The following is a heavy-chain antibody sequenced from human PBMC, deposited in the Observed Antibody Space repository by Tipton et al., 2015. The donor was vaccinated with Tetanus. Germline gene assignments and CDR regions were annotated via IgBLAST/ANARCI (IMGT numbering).Heavy chain of an antibody. V-gene: IGHV4-59*01. CDR2: IYYSGST. J-gene: IGHJ4*02. D-gene: IGHD3-22*01. CDR1: GGSISSYY. Sequence: QLVQSGAEVKPSETLSLTCTVSGGSISSYYWSWIRQPPGKGLEWIGYIYYSGSTNYNPSLKNRVTISVDTSKNQFSLKLSSVTAADTAVYYCARYYDSSGYYRRRYTSSFDYWGQGTLVTVSS. CDR3: ARYYDSSGYYRRRYTSSFDY.